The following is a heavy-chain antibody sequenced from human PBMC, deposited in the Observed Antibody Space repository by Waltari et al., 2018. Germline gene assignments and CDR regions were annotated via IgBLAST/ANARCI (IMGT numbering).Heavy chain of an antibody. V-gene: IGHV1-8*01. J-gene: IGHJ4*02. Sequence: QVQLVQSGAEVKEPGASVKVSCKASGYTFSTYDINWVRQATGQGLEWMGWNNPNRGNTGYAPKFQAGVTMPRYTSISTAYMELGSLRSDDTAVYYCARGSRLGSGTFFPTATDNWAQGTPVTVSS. D-gene: IGHD3-10*01. CDR1: GYTFSTYD. CDR2: NNPNRGNT. CDR3: ARGSRLGSGTFFPTATDN.